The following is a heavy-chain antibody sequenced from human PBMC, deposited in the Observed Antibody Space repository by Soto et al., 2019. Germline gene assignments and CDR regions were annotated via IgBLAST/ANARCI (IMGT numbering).Heavy chain of an antibody. V-gene: IGHV3-21*01. CDR3: AGGTVSYYYGMDV. CDR2: ISSSSSYI. CDR1: GFTFSSYS. D-gene: IGHD4-17*01. J-gene: IGHJ6*02. Sequence: EVQLVESGGGLVKPGGSLRLSCAASGFTFSSYSMNWVRQAPGKGLEWVSSISSSSSYIYYADSVKGRFTISRDNAKNSLYLQMNSLRAEDTAVYYCAGGTVSYYYGMDVWGQGTTVTVSS.